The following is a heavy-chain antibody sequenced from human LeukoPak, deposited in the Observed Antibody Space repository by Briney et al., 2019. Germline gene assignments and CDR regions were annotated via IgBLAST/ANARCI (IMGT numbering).Heavy chain of an antibody. D-gene: IGHD3-10*01. V-gene: IGHV3-33*01. CDR2: IWYDGSNK. Sequence: GGSLRLSCAASGFTFSGNGMHWVRQAPGKGLEWVALIWYDGSNKYYADSVKGRFTISRDNSKNTLYLQMNSLRADDTAVYYCSRYGSGRNLDYWGQGTLVTVSS. J-gene: IGHJ4*02. CDR1: GFTFSGNG. CDR3: SRYGSGRNLDY.